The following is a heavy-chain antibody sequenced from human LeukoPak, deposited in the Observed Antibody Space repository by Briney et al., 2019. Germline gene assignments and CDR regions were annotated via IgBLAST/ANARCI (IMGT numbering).Heavy chain of an antibody. J-gene: IGHJ6*02. Sequence: PSETLSLTCTVSGGSISNYYWNWIRQPPGKELEWIGYIYYSGSTNYNPSLKSRVTISVDTSKNQFSLKLNSVTAADTAVYYCARDFGYYYGSGSLSLLGMDVWGQGTTVTVSS. V-gene: IGHV4-59*01. CDR3: ARDFGYYYGSGSLSLLGMDV. D-gene: IGHD3-10*01. CDR2: IYYSGST. CDR1: GGSISNYY.